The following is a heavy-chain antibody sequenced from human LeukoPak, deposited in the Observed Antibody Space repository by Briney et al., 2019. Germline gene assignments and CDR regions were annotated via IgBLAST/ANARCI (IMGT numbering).Heavy chain of an antibody. Sequence: SETLSLTCTVSGDSITTSGYYWSWIRRHPGAGLEWIAYIHYIGNTYYNPSLESRVTMSIDTSSNQFSLNVASVTAADTAVYFCARVRDDYFFDYWGQGILVTVSS. CDR3: ARVRDDYFFDY. D-gene: IGHD3-3*01. CDR1: GDSITTSGYY. J-gene: IGHJ4*02. V-gene: IGHV4-31*03. CDR2: IHYIGNT.